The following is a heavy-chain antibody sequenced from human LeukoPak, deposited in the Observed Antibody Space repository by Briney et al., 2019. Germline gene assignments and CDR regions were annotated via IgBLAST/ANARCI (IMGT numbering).Heavy chain of an antibody. CDR3: ATDSSSPNPFDYYYDYMDV. CDR2: INPSGGST. D-gene: IGHD6-6*01. J-gene: IGHJ6*03. CDR1: GYTFTSYY. Sequence: ASVKVSCKASGYTFTSYYMPWVRQAPGPGLEWMGIINPSGGSTSYAQKYQGRVTMTRDMSTSTVYMELSSLRSEDTAVYYCATDSSSPNPFDYYYDYMDVWGKGTTVTVSS. V-gene: IGHV1-46*01.